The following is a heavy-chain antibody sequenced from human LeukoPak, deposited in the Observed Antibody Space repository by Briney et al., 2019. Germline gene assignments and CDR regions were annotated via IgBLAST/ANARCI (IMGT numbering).Heavy chain of an antibody. J-gene: IGHJ4*02. V-gene: IGHV3-74*01. CDR1: GFTISSYW. Sequence: GGSLRLSCAASGFTISSYWMHWVRQARGKGLVSVSHINNDGSITNYADSVKGRFTISRDNAKNSLYLQMNSLRAEDTAVYYCARDQGLLVVAGRFGYWGQGTLVTVSS. CDR3: ARDQGLLVVAGRFGY. D-gene: IGHD6-19*01. CDR2: INNDGSIT.